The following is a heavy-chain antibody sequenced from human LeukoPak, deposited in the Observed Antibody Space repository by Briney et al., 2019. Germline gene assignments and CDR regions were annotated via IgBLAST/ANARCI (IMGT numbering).Heavy chain of an antibody. Sequence: SVKVSCKASGGTYSSYAISWVRQPPGQGLEWMGGIIPIFGTANYAQKFQGRVTITADESTSTAYMELSSLRSEDTAVYYCAREGNYCSGGSCYTGRFDYWGQGTLVTVSS. CDR3: AREGNYCSGGSCYTGRFDY. CDR1: GGTYSSYA. V-gene: IGHV1-69*01. D-gene: IGHD2-15*01. J-gene: IGHJ4*02. CDR2: IIPIFGTA.